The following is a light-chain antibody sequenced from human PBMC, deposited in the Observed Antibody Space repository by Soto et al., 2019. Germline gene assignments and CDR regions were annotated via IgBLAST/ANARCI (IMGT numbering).Light chain of an antibody. CDR1: SRDGGGYNY. CDR3: TSYTSSNTYV. Sequence: VPTPPTIVSRSPGASLTISCTCTSRDGGGYNYDSWYQQHPGKAPKLMIYNVSNRPSGISNRFSGSKSGITASLTISGLLPENEADYYCTSYTSSNTYVFGTGTKVNVL. CDR2: NVS. J-gene: IGLJ1*01. V-gene: IGLV2-14*01.